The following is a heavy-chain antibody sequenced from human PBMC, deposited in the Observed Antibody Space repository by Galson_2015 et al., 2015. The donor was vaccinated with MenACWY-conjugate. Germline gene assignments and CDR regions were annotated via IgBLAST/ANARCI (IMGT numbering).Heavy chain of an antibody. D-gene: IGHD3-22*01. CDR3: ARGDSSGYLPNYFDY. Sequence: LSLTCAVSGDSISSSNWWSWVRQTPEKGLEWIGEIYHSGSTNYNPSLKSRVTISVDKSKNQFSLKLSSVTAADTAVYYCARGDSSGYLPNYFDYWGQGTLVTVSS. J-gene: IGHJ4*02. CDR1: GDSISSSNW. V-gene: IGHV4-4*02. CDR2: IYHSGST.